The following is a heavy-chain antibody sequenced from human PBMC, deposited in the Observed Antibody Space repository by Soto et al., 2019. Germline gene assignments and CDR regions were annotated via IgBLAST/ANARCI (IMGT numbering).Heavy chain of an antibody. Sequence: EVDLVESGGGLAKPGGALRLSCKDSGFTFISHTMNWVRQAPGKGLEWVSSISATGSDIYYGDSVMGRFTISRDNAKNSLYLQLNNLRVEDTAVYYCARGYDVVRVPVAIRVGYFDHWGQGTVVTVSS. J-gene: IGHJ4*02. CDR2: ISATGSDI. CDR3: ARGYDVVRVPVAIRVGYFDH. CDR1: GFTFISHT. V-gene: IGHV3-21*01. D-gene: IGHD3-16*01.